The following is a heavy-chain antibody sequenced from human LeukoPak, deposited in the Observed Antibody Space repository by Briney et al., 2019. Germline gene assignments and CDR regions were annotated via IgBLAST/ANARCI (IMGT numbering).Heavy chain of an antibody. CDR2: IYTSGST. Sequence: PSETLSLTCTVSGGSISSSSYYWGWIRQPPGKGLEWIGRIYTSGSTNYNPSLKSRVTMSVDTSKNQFSLKLSSVTAADTAVYYCARVAVAGKGEFDYWGQGTLVTVSS. CDR3: ARVAVAGKGEFDY. D-gene: IGHD6-19*01. CDR1: GGSISSSSYY. J-gene: IGHJ4*02. V-gene: IGHV4-61*05.